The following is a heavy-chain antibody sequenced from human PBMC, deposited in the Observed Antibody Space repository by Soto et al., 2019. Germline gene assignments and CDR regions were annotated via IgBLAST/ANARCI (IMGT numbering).Heavy chain of an antibody. D-gene: IGHD1-26*01. Sequence: QVQLVESGGGVVQPGRSLRLSCAASGFTVSAYTMHWVRQAPGKGLEWVAVISSVGNHKYYTDSVKGRFTIARDTSTNTLFLQMNSLRPEDTAVYYCTRWEQPLFAYCGQGTLVTVSS. CDR3: TRWEQPLFAY. CDR1: GFTVSAYT. J-gene: IGHJ4*02. CDR2: ISSVGNHK. V-gene: IGHV3-30-3*01.